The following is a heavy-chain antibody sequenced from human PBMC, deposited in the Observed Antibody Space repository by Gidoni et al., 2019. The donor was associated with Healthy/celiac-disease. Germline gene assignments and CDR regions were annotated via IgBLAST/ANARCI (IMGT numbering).Heavy chain of an antibody. D-gene: IGHD5-18*01. CDR3: VKGWIQLWLLDDY. V-gene: IGHV3-64D*06. CDR2: ISSNGGST. J-gene: IGHJ4*02. CDR1: GFTFSSYA. Sequence: EVQLVESGGGLVQPGGSLRLSCSASGFTFSSYAMHWVRQAPGKGLEYVSAISSNGGSTYYADSVKGRFTISRDNSKNTLYLQMSSLRAEDTAVYYCVKGWIQLWLLDDYWGQGTLVTVSS.